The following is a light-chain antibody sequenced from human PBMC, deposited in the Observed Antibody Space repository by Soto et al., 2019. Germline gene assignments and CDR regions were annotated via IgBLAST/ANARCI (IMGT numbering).Light chain of an antibody. Sequence: DSKVTQSPSTLSGSVGNRVTSTSLASQTISSWLAWYQQKPGKAPKLLIYKASTLKSGVPSRFSGSGSGTEFTLTISRLQPDEFATYYSKHSASYLEAFGQGTKVDI. CDR2: KAS. CDR3: KHSASYLEA. CDR1: QTISSW. J-gene: IGKJ1*01. V-gene: IGKV1-5*03.